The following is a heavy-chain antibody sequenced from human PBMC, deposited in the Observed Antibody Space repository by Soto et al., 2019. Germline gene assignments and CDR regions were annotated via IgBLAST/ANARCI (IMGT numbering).Heavy chain of an antibody. J-gene: IGHJ4*02. Sequence: SETLSLTCAVSGGSISTHTYNLWNWVRQPPGKGLEWIGEVSHSGTATYNPSLKSRVTISVDKSNNQFYLQLNSVTAADTAVYYCVDPPSVYWGQ. CDR1: GGSISTHTYNL. CDR3: VDPPSVY. CDR2: VSHSGTA. V-gene: IGHV4-4*02.